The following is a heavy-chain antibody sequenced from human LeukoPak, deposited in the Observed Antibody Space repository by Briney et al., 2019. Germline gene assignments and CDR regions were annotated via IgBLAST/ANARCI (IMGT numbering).Heavy chain of an antibody. CDR3: AREGRYTHDAFDI. CDR1: GFTFEGHG. Sequence: GGSLRLSCAASGFTFEGHGMSWVRQVPGKGLEWVSSINWNGRSTTYADSVRGRFIISRDDAKNSQFLQMNSLGVEDTALYYCAREGRYTHDAFDIWGPGTVVTVS. J-gene: IGHJ3*02. CDR2: INWNGRST. V-gene: IGHV3-20*04. D-gene: IGHD5-24*01.